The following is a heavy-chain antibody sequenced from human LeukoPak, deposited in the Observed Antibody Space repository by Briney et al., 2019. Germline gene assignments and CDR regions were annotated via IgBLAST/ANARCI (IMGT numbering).Heavy chain of an antibody. Sequence: QAGGSLRLSYAASGFTFSSYAMSWVRQAPGKGLEWVSTISASGGSTYYADSVKGRFTISRDNSKNTLYLQMNSLRAEDTAVYYCAKEPNYCFDYWGQGTLVTVS. J-gene: IGHJ4*02. CDR3: AKEPNYCFDY. V-gene: IGHV3-23*01. D-gene: IGHD1-1*01. CDR1: GFTFSSYA. CDR2: ISASGGST.